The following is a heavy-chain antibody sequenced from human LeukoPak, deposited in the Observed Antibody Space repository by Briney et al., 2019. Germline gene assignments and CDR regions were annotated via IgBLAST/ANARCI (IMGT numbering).Heavy chain of an antibody. D-gene: IGHD2-15*01. CDR2: ISWDGGST. V-gene: IGHV3-43D*04. J-gene: IGHJ6*04. CDR3: AKDIGGYCSGGSCYDAAYYYYYGMDV. Sequence: GGSLRLSCAASGFTFDDYAMHWVRQAPGKGLEWVSLISWDGGSTYYADSVKGRFTISRGNSKNSPYLQMNSLRAEDTALYYCAKDIGGYCSGGSCYDAAYYYYYGMDVWGKGTTVTVSS. CDR1: GFTFDDYA.